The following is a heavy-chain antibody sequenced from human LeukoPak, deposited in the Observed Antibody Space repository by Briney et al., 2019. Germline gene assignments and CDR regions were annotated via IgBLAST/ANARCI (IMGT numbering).Heavy chain of an antibody. V-gene: IGHV6-1*01. Sequence: SQTLSLTCAISGDSVSSNSAVWNWIRQSPSRGLEWLGRTYYRSKWYNDYAVSVKSRITINPDTSKNQFSLKLSSVTAADTAVYYCARGLPNPYSSSWRYWYFDLWGRGTLVTVSS. J-gene: IGHJ2*01. CDR3: ARGLPNPYSSSWRYWYFDL. D-gene: IGHD6-13*01. CDR2: TYYRSKWYN. CDR1: GDSVSSNSAV.